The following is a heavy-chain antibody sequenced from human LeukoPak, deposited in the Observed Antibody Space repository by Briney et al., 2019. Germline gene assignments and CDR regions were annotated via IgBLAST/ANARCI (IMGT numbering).Heavy chain of an antibody. CDR3: PPLGRGVFDI. CDR1: GGSLSGYY. V-gene: IGHV4-34*01. D-gene: IGHD1-26*01. Sequence: SETLSLTCALYGGSLSGYYWSWIRQPPGKGLEWIGEINHSGITNYNPSLKSRVTISVDTSKKQFSLKLSAGTAAHTAVYYRPPLGRGVFDIWGERTVVTVSS. CDR2: INHSGIT. J-gene: IGHJ3*02.